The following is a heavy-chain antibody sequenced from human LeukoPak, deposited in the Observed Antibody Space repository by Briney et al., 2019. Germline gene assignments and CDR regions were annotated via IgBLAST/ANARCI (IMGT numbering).Heavy chain of an antibody. CDR2: ITPMYGTS. Sequence: ASVKVSCKASGGTSSSYAISWVRQAPGQGPEWMGGITPMYGTSNYAQKFQGRVTITTDDSTSTAFMELSSLRSEDTAVYYCARGRSSSGRTPTYFDYWGQGTMVTVSS. CDR1: GGTSSSYA. V-gene: IGHV1-69*05. J-gene: IGHJ4*03. CDR3: ARGRSSSGRTPTYFDY. D-gene: IGHD6-19*01.